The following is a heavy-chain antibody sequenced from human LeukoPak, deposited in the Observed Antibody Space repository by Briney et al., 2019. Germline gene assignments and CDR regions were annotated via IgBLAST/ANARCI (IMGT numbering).Heavy chain of an antibody. CDR2: ISYDGSNK. CDR3: ARDSDHGSGSYYNEFDP. V-gene: IGHV3-30*19. Sequence: PGGSLRLSCAASGFTFNNYGMHWVRQAPGKGLEWVAVISYDGSNKYYADSVKGRFTISRDNSKNTLYLQMNSLRAEDTAVYYCARDSDHGSGSYYNEFDPWGQGTLVTVSS. J-gene: IGHJ5*02. CDR1: GFTFNNYG. D-gene: IGHD3-10*01.